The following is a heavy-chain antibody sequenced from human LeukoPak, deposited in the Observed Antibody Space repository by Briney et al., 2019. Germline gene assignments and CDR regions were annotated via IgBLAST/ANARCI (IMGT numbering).Heavy chain of an antibody. V-gene: IGHV4-39*01. J-gene: IGHJ4*02. CDR3: VSPRGFSYGYFDY. CDR1: GGSISSSSAY. D-gene: IGHD5-18*01. CDR2: IYYSKNT. Sequence: SETLSLTCTVSGGSISSSSAYWGWIRQPPGKGLEWIGNIYYSKNTYYNPSLKSRVTISADTSKNQFSLTLGSVSATDTAVYYCVSPRGFSYGYFDYRGQGTLVTVSS.